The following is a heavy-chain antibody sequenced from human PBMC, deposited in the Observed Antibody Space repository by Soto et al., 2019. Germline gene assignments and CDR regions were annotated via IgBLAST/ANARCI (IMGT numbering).Heavy chain of an antibody. CDR3: ARRAGIAVAGTQYGMDV. CDR1: GFTFSDYY. J-gene: IGHJ6*02. Sequence: GGSLRLSCAASGFTFSDYYMSWIRQAPGKGLEWVSYISSSSSYTNYADSVKGRFTISRDNAKNSLYLQMNSLRAEGTAVYYCARRAGIAVAGTQYGMDVWGQGTTVTVSS. CDR2: ISSSSSYT. D-gene: IGHD6-19*01. V-gene: IGHV3-11*06.